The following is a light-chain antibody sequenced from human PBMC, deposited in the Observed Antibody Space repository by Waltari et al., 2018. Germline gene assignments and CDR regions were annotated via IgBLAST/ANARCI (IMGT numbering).Light chain of an antibody. CDR1: SSIVDDYNF. V-gene: IGLV2-11*01. CDR3: FSYASSYTSWV. Sequence: QSALTQPRSVSGSPGQSVTISCTGTSSIVDDYNFISWYRQHPGEAPKLMIYDVSKRHAGVPGRFAGSKSGNTASLNISGLQAEDEADYYCFSYASSYTSWVFGGGTKLTVL. CDR2: DVS. J-gene: IGLJ3*02.